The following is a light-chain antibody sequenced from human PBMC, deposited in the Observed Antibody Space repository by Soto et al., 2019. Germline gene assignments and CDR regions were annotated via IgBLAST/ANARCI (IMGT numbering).Light chain of an antibody. Sequence: DIQLTQSPSLVSASLGDRVTISCLASQCVVIWLALYQQKRGKAPKLLIYEASALETGVPPSFSGSRFETEFTLSIDGLQADDFSVYYCHQYTKYSSSFGQGTEMEI. CDR2: EAS. V-gene: IGKV1-5*01. CDR3: HQYTKYSSS. J-gene: IGKJ2*03. CDR1: QCVVIW.